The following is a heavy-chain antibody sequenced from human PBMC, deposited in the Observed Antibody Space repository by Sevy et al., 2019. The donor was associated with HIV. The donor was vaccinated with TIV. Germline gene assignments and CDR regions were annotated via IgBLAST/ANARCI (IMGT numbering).Heavy chain of an antibody. CDR2: ISWNSGSI. Sequence: GGSLRLSCAASGFTFDDYAMHWVRQAPGKGLEWVSGISWNSGSIGYADSVKGRFTISRDNAKNSLYLQMSSLRAEDTALYYCAKDRVRGALINYGMDVWGQGTTVTVSS. J-gene: IGHJ6*02. CDR1: GFTFDDYA. CDR3: AKDRVRGALINYGMDV. V-gene: IGHV3-9*01. D-gene: IGHD3-10*01.